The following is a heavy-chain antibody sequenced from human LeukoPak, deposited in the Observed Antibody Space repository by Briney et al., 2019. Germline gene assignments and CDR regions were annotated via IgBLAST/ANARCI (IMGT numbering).Heavy chain of an antibody. D-gene: IGHD3-22*01. J-gene: IGHJ3*02. CDR1: GGSTRSSGYY. CDR2: IYYSGST. V-gene: IGHV4-39*01. CDR3: ARKIDSSGYPVWAFDI. Sequence: SSETLSLTCTVSGGSTRSSGYYWGWIRQPPGKGLEWIGNIYYSGSTYYNPSLKSRVTISVDTSKNQFSLKLNSVTAADTAVYYCARKIDSSGYPVWAFDIWGQGTMVTVSS.